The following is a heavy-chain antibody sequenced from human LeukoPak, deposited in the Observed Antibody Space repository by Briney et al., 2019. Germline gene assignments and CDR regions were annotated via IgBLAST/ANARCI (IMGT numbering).Heavy chain of an antibody. Sequence: GESLKISCKGSGYSFTSYWIGWVRQMPGKGLKWMGIIYPGDSDTRYSPSFQGQVTISADKSISTAYLQWSSLKASDTAMYYCARRIIGPYWYFDLWGRGTLVTVSS. D-gene: IGHD2-15*01. V-gene: IGHV5-51*01. CDR3: ARRIIGPYWYFDL. CDR1: GYSFTSYW. CDR2: IYPGDSDT. J-gene: IGHJ2*01.